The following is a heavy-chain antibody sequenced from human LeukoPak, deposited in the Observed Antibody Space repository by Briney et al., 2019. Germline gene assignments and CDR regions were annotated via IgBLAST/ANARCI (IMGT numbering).Heavy chain of an antibody. D-gene: IGHD4-17*01. V-gene: IGHV1-2*02. Sequence: ASVKVSCKASGYTFTGYYMHWVRQAPGQGLEWMGWINPNSGGTNYAQKFQGRVTMTRDTSISTAYMELSRLRSDDTAAYYCARVGTTVSRAFDIWGQGTMVTVSS. CDR1: GYTFTGYY. CDR2: INPNSGGT. CDR3: ARVGTTVSRAFDI. J-gene: IGHJ3*02.